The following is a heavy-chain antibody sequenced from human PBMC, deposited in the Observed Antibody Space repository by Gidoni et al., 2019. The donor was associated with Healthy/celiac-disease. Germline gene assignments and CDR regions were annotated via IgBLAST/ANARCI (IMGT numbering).Heavy chain of an antibody. D-gene: IGHD3-22*01. J-gene: IGHJ4*02. V-gene: IGHV4-34*01. Sequence: QVQLQQWGAGLLKPSETLSLTCAVYGGSFRCYYWSWIRQPPGKGLEWIGEINHSGSTNYNPSLKSRVTISVDTSKNQFSLKLSSVTAADTAVYYCARGSRGIVVVITYYFDYWGQGTLVTVSS. CDR1: GGSFRCYY. CDR2: INHSGST. CDR3: ARGSRGIVVVITYYFDY.